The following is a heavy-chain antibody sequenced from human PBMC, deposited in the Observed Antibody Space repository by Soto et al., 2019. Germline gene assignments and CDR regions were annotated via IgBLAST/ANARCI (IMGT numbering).Heavy chain of an antibody. CDR2: ISNDGSNK. Sequence: GGSLRLSCAASGFSFSTYGMHWVRQAPGKGLEWMAVISNDGSNKYYADSVKGRFTISRDNSKDTLFLQMNSLRGEDTAIYYCAKVIRADSTSSNFYYYSGMDVWGQGTTVTVSS. CDR1: GFSFSTYG. V-gene: IGHV3-30*18. CDR3: AKVIRADSTSSNFYYYSGMDV. J-gene: IGHJ6*02. D-gene: IGHD6-6*01.